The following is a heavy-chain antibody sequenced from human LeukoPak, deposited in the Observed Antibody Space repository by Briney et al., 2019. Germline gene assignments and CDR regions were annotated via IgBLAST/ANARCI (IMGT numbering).Heavy chain of an antibody. V-gene: IGHV3-21*01. Sequence: GGSLRLPCAASGFTFSSYSMNWVRQAPGKGLAWVSSISSSSSYIYYADSVKGRFTISRDNAENSLYLQMNSLRAEDTAVYYCARDDNSSGWSGAWGQGTLVTVSS. J-gene: IGHJ4*02. CDR3: ARDDNSSGWSGA. D-gene: IGHD6-19*01. CDR1: GFTFSSYS. CDR2: ISSSSSYI.